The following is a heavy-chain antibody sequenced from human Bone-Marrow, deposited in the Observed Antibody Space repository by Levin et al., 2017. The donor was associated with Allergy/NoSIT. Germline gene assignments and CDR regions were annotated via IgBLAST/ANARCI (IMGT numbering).Heavy chain of an antibody. V-gene: IGHV3-7*01. CDR1: GFTFRNMR. J-gene: IGHJ4*02. Sequence: LSLTCVASGFTFRNMRMSWVRQVPGKGLQWVGNINGDGGGKYYVDSVRGRFTISRDNAKNSLYLQMNNLRVEDTALYYCARWNFAYDYWGQGTLVTVSS. CDR2: INGDGGGK. D-gene: IGHD3-9*01. CDR3: ARWNFAYDY.